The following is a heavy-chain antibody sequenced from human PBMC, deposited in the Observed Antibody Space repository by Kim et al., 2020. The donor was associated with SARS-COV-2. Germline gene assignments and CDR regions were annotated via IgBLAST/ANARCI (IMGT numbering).Heavy chain of an antibody. D-gene: IGHD6-13*01. CDR1: GFTFSSYA. V-gene: IGHV3-33*01. J-gene: IGHJ4*02. CDR3: AIFANLAGTGPY. CDR2: IWYDGSNK. Sequence: GGSLRLSCAASGFTFSSYAMHWVRQAPGKGLEWVAVIWYDGSNKYYADSVKGRFTISRDNSKNTLYLQMNSLRAEDTAVYYCAIFANLAGTGPYWGQGTLVTVSS.